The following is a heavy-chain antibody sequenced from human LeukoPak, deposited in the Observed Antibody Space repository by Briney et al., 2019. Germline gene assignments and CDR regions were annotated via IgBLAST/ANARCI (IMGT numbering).Heavy chain of an antibody. CDR3: ARVSGITMIVVVPEDGFDI. CDR1: GGSISSSSYY. J-gene: IGHJ3*02. D-gene: IGHD3-22*01. CDR2: IYYSGST. V-gene: IGHV4-39*01. Sequence: SETLSLTCTVSGGSISSSSYYWGWIRQPPGKGLEWIGSIYYSGSTYYNPSLKSRVTISVDTSKNQFSLTLSSVPAADTAVYFCARVSGITMIVVVPEDGFDIWGQGTMVTVSS.